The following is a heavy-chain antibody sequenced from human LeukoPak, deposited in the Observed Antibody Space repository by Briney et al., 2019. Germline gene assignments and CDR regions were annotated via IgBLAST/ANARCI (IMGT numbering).Heavy chain of an antibody. Sequence: GRSLRLSCAASGFTFDDYGMHWVRQAPGKGLEWVSGISWNSGSIGYADSVKGRFTISRDNAKNSLYLQMNSLRAEDTALYYCAKDLVAVAEDAFDIWGHGTMVTVSS. CDR1: GFTFDDYG. CDR3: AKDLVAVAEDAFDI. J-gene: IGHJ3*02. CDR2: ISWNSGSI. V-gene: IGHV3-9*01. D-gene: IGHD6-19*01.